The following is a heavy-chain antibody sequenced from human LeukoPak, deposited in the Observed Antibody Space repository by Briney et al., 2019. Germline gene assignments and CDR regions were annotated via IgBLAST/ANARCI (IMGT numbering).Heavy chain of an antibody. Sequence: GGSLRLSCAASGFTFNNYGMTWVRQAPGKGLEWISGLSSGGGSPYYADSVKGRFTISRDNSKNTLFLQMNSLRAEDTATYYCTKVTSTGSCYQSDYWGQGTLVTVSS. CDR1: GFTFNNYG. J-gene: IGHJ4*02. CDR3: TKVTSTGSCYQSDY. V-gene: IGHV3-23*01. D-gene: IGHD2-15*01. CDR2: LSSGGGSP.